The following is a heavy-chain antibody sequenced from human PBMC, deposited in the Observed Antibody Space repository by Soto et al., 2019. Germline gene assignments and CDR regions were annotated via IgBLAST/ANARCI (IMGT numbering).Heavy chain of an antibody. V-gene: IGHV4-59*01. CDR2: IYYSGST. Sequence: SETLSLTCTVSGGSISSYYCSWIRQPPGKGLEWIGYIYYSGSTNYNPSLKSRVTISVDTSKNQFSLKLSSVTAADTAVYYCARVSYYYDSSGYYAFDYWGQGTLVTVSS. CDR3: ARVSYYYDSSGYYAFDY. J-gene: IGHJ4*02. CDR1: GGSISSYY. D-gene: IGHD3-22*01.